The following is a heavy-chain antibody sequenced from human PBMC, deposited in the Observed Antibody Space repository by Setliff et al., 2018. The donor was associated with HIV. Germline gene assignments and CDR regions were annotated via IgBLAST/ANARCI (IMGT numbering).Heavy chain of an antibody. D-gene: IGHD6-13*01. CDR3: ARDTAEYSSSWYREEDAFDI. J-gene: IGHJ3*02. V-gene: IGHV1-24*01. CDR1: GYTLSELS. Sequence: ASVKVSCKVYGYTLSELSIHWVRQVPGKRLEWMGYFDPQDGETVYAQKFQGRVTMTTDTSTSTAYMELRSLRSDDTAVYYCARDTAEYSSSWYREEDAFDIWGQGTKVTVSS. CDR2: FDPQDGET.